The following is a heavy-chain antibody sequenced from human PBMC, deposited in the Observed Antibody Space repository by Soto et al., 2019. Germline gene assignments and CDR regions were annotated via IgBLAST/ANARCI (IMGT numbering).Heavy chain of an antibody. D-gene: IGHD5-12*01. CDR1: GGSISSGGYY. J-gene: IGHJ5*02. CDR2: IYYSGRT. CDR3: ARRRDGYKNWFDP. Sequence: QVQLQESGPGLVKPSQTLSLTCTVSGGSISSGGYYWSWIRQHPGKGLEWIGYIYYSGRTYYNPSLKRRVTIPVDTSKNQFSLKLSSVTAADTAVYYCARRRDGYKNWFDPWGQGTLVTVSS. V-gene: IGHV4-31*03.